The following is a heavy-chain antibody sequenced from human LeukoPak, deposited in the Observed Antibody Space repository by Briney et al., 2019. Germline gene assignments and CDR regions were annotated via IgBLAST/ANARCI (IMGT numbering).Heavy chain of an antibody. D-gene: IGHD3-9*01. CDR3: ARGTYYDILSGDANDAFDI. CDR1: GFTFSSYA. CDR2: ISYDGSNK. Sequence: GGSLRLSRAAPGFTFSSYAMHWVRQAPGKGLEWVAVISYDGSNKYYADSVKGRFTISRDNSKNTLYLQMNSLRAEDTAVYYCARGTYYDILSGDANDAFDIWGQGTMVTVSS. J-gene: IGHJ3*02. V-gene: IGHV3-30*04.